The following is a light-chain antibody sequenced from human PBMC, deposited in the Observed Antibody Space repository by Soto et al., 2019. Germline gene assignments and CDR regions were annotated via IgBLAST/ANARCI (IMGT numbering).Light chain of an antibody. J-gene: IGLJ2*01. Sequence: QSALTQPASVSGSPGQSITISCTGTSSDIGGYNYVSWYQQHPGKAPKLIIYGVSNRPSGVSNRFSGSKSGYTASLTISGLQSDDEADYYCCSHTSSSTHVLFGGGTQLTVL. CDR2: GVS. V-gene: IGLV2-14*03. CDR1: SSDIGGYNY. CDR3: CSHTSSSTHVL.